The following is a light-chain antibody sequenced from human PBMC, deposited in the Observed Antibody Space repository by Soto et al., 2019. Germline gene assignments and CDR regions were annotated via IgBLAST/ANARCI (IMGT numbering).Light chain of an antibody. CDR3: HQRQSWPRT. CDR1: QYINTR. J-gene: IGKJ1*01. V-gene: IGKV3-11*01. CDR2: QTS. Sequence: EIVLTQSPATLSSFPGDRANLSCRASQYINTRLAWYQHKPGLAPRLLIYQTSIWAAGIPARFSASGSGTDVTLTISDVQPEDFALYYCHQRQSWPRTFGQGTKMDI.